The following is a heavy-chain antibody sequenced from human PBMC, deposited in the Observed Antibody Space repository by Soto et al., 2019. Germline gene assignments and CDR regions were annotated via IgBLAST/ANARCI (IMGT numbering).Heavy chain of an antibody. D-gene: IGHD3-22*01. CDR3: ARGIHYYDSSGYLY. J-gene: IGHJ4*02. Sequence: SETLSLTCTVSGGSISSYYWSWIRQPPGKGLEWIGYIYYSGSTNYNPSLKSRVTISVDTSKNQFSLKLSSVTAADTAVYYCARGIHYYDSSGYLYWGQGTLVTVSS. CDR1: GGSISSYY. V-gene: IGHV4-59*01. CDR2: IYYSGST.